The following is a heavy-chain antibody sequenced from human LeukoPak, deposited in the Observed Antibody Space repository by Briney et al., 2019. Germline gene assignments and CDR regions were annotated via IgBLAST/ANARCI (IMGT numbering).Heavy chain of an antibody. Sequence: SGTLSLTCTVSGGSISSSSYYWGWIRQPPGKGLEWIGSIYYSGSTYYNPSLKSRVTISVDTSKNQFSLKLSSVTAADTAVYYCARANSGWYHGSAFFDYWGQGTLVTVSS. CDR1: GGSISSSSYY. CDR2: IYYSGST. CDR3: ARANSGWYHGSAFFDY. J-gene: IGHJ4*02. V-gene: IGHV4-39*07. D-gene: IGHD6-19*01.